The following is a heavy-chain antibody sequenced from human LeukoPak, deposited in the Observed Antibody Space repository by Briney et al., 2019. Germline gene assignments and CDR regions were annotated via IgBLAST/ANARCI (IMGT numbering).Heavy chain of an antibody. Sequence: SETLSLTCTFSGDSISSGSFHWSWIRQPAGKGLEWIGHIYTSGSTNYNPSLKSRVAISVDMSKNQFSLKLSSVTAADTAVYYCARVRRAGNTGWNFDLWGRGTLVTVSS. V-gene: IGHV4-61*09. CDR3: ARVRRAGNTGWNFDL. CDR2: IYTSGST. D-gene: IGHD1-1*01. CDR1: GDSISSGSFH. J-gene: IGHJ2*01.